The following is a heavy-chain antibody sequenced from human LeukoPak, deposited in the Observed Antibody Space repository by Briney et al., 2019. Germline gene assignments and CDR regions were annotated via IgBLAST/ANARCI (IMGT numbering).Heavy chain of an antibody. V-gene: IGHV3-23*01. CDR3: ARGQWLHDFYGMDV. Sequence: GASLRLSCAASGFTFSSYAMSWVRQAPGKGLEWVSAISGSGGSTYYADSVKGRFTISRDNSKNTLYPQMNSLRAEDTAVYYCARGQWLHDFYGMDVWGQGTTVTVSS. CDR1: GFTFSSYA. CDR2: ISGSGGST. J-gene: IGHJ6*02. D-gene: IGHD3-22*01.